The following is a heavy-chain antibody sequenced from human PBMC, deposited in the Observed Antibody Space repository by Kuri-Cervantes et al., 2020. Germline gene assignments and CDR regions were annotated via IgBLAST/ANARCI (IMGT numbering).Heavy chain of an antibody. D-gene: IGHD3-3*01. CDR2: IYYSGST. J-gene: IGHJ6*02. Sequence: SETLSLTCTVSGGSISSSSYYWGWIRQHPGKGLEWIGYIYYSGSTYYNPSLKSRVTISVDTSKNQFSLKVNSVTAADTAVYYCARGQGAILALLDIWGQGTTVTVSS. V-gene: IGHV4-31*03. CDR3: ARGQGAILALLDI. CDR1: GGSISSSSYY.